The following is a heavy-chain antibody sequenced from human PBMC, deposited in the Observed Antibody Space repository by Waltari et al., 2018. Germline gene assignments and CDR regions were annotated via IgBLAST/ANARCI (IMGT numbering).Heavy chain of an antibody. V-gene: IGHV3-53*01. D-gene: IGHD4-4*01. J-gene: IGHJ4*02. CDR3: AGGAYSYSYLDY. CDR1: GFTVSSNY. CDR2: IYSRGSR. Sequence: EVQLVESGGGLIQPGGSLRLSCAASGFTVSSNYISWVRQAPGKGLEWVSVIYSRGSRYYADSVRGRFTIARDNSKNTLYLQMNSLRAEDTAVYFCAGGAYSYSYLDYWGQGTLVTVSS.